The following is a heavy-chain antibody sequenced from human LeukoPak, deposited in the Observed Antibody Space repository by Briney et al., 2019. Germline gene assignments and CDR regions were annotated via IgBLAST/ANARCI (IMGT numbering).Heavy chain of an antibody. D-gene: IGHD3-22*01. J-gene: IGHJ4*02. CDR2: ISGSGGST. CDR1: GFTFSSYA. V-gene: IGHV3-23*01. Sequence: GGSLRLSCAASGFTFSSYAMSWVRQPPGKGLEWVSAISGSGGSTYYADSVKGRFTISRDNSKNTLYLQMNSLRAEDTAVYYCANGDYYDSSGYPGANWGQGTLVTVSS. CDR3: ANGDYYDSSGYPGAN.